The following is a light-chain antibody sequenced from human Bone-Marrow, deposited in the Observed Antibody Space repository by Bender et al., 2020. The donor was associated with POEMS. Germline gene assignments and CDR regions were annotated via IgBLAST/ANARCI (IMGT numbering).Light chain of an antibody. CDR2: EDT. CDR1: RSDVGSYNL. CDR3: CSYAGSSPSVL. V-gene: IGLV2-23*01. J-gene: IGLJ2*01. Sequence: QSALTQPASVSGSPGQSITISCTGTRSDVGSYNLVSWYQQHPGQVPKLMIYEDTERPSGVSTRFSGSKSGNTASLTISGLQAEDEADYYCCSYAGSSPSVLFGGGTKLTVL.